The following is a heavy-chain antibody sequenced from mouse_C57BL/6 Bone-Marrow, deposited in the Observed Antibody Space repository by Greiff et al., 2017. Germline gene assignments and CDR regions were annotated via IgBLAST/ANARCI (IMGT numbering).Heavy chain of an antibody. Sequence: EVQGVESGGGLVQPGGSLKLSCAASGFTFSSYTMSWVRQTPEKRLEWVAYISNGGGSTYYPDTVKGRFTISRDNAKNTLYLQMSSLKSEDTAMYYCARHYYGSSNYARDYWGQGTSVTVSS. V-gene: IGHV5-12-2*01. CDR3: ARHYYGSSNYARDY. CDR2: ISNGGGST. CDR1: GFTFSSYT. J-gene: IGHJ4*01. D-gene: IGHD1-1*01.